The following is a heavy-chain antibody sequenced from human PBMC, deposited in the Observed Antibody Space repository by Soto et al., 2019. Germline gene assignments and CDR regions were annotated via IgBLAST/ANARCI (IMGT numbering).Heavy chain of an antibody. V-gene: IGHV3-21*01. CDR1: GFTFSSYS. CDR3: ARVSYYDSSGYYGEDAFDI. D-gene: IGHD3-22*01. J-gene: IGHJ3*02. Sequence: GGSLRLSCAASGFTFSSYSMNWVRQAPGKGLEWVSSISSSSYIYYADSVKGRFTISRDNAKNSLYLQMNSLRAEDTAVYYCARVSYYDSSGYYGEDAFDIWGQGTMVTVSS. CDR2: ISSSSYI.